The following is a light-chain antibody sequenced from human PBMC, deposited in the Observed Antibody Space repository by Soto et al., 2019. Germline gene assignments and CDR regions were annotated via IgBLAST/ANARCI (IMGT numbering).Light chain of an antibody. J-gene: IGKJ5*01. Sequence: EIVLIQSPGTLSLSPGERATLSCRASQSVSSNLAWYQQKPGQAPRLLIYGASTRATGIPARFSGSGSGTDFTLTISSLEPEDFAVYYCQQRSNWPPITFGQGTRLENK. CDR1: QSVSSN. V-gene: IGKV3-11*01. CDR2: GAS. CDR3: QQRSNWPPIT.